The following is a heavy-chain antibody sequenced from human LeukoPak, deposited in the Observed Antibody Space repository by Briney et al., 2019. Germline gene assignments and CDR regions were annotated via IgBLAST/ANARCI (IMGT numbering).Heavy chain of an antibody. Sequence: GGSLRLSCAASGFTFSDYYMSWIRQAPGKGLEWASYISSSGSTIYYADSVKGRFTISRDNAKNSLYLQMNSLRAEDSALYYCAREVTRRGFDYWGQGTLVTVSS. CDR1: GFTFSDYY. CDR2: ISSSGSTI. J-gene: IGHJ4*02. D-gene: IGHD4-17*01. V-gene: IGHV3-11*04. CDR3: AREVTRRGFDY.